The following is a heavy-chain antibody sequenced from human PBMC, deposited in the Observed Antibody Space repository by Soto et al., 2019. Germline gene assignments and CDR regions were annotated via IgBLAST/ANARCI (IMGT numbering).Heavy chain of an antibody. CDR3: ARDSLYYDSSGYEFDY. CDR1: GYTFTSYG. CDR2: ISAYNGNT. J-gene: IGHJ4*02. V-gene: IGHV1-18*01. Sequence: GASVKVSCKASGYTFTSYGISWVRQAPGQGLEWMGWISAYNGNTNYAQKLQGRVTMTTDTSTSTAYMELRSLRSDDTAVYYCARDSLYYDSSGYEFDYWGQGTLVTVSS. D-gene: IGHD3-22*01.